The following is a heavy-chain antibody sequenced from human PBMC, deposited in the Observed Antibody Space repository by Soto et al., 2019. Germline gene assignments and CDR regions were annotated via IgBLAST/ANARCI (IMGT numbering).Heavy chain of an antibody. D-gene: IGHD3-22*01. Sequence: GASVKVSCKGSGYTFTSYDISWGRQATGQGLEGMGWMNPNSGNTDYAQKFQGRVTMTRNTSISTAYMELSSLRSEDTAVYYCARDLGYYYDSSGFYSYFQYWGQGTLVTVSS. CDR1: GYTFTSYD. V-gene: IGHV1-8*01. CDR3: ARDLGYYYDSSGFYSYFQY. CDR2: MNPNSGNT. J-gene: IGHJ1*01.